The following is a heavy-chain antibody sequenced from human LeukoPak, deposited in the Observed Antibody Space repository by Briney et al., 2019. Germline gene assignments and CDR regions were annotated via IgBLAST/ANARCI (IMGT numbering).Heavy chain of an antibody. V-gene: IGHV4-39*01. CDR3: ARQGVLVTMVEEGP. D-gene: IGHD3-10*01. J-gene: IGHJ5*02. Sequence: PSETLSLTCTVSGGSISSSSYYWGWIRQPPGKGLEWIGSIYYSGSTYYNPSLKSRVTISVDTSRNQFSLKLSSVTAADTAVYYCARQGVLVTMVEEGPWGQGTLVTVSS. CDR1: GGSISSSSYY. CDR2: IYYSGST.